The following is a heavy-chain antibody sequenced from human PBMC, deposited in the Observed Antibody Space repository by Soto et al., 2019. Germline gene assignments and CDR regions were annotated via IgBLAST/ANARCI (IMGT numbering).Heavy chain of an antibody. CDR1: GGSISSGGYS. CDR3: ARDGDRSGYYGWFDP. D-gene: IGHD3-22*01. Sequence: QLQLQGSGSGRVKPSRTLSLTCAVSGGSISSGGYSWSWIGHPPGKGLGWIGNIYHSGSTFNNPSLKSRVTISVDRSKNQFSLKLSSVTAADTAVYYCARDGDRSGYYGWFDPWGQGTLVTVSS. J-gene: IGHJ5*02. CDR2: IYHSGST. V-gene: IGHV4-30-2*01.